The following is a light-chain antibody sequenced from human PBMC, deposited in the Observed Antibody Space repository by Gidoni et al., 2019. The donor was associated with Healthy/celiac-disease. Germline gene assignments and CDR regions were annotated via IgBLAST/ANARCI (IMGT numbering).Light chain of an antibody. CDR3: QSYDSSNHVV. V-gene: IGLV6-57*04. J-gene: IGLJ2*01. Sequence: NFMLTQPHSVSESPGKTVSISCTRGSGSIASNYVQWYQQRPGSAPTTVIYEDNQRPSGVPDRFSDSIDSSSNSASLTISGLKTEDEADYYCQSYDSSNHVVFGGGTKLTVL. CDR2: EDN. CDR1: SGSIASNY.